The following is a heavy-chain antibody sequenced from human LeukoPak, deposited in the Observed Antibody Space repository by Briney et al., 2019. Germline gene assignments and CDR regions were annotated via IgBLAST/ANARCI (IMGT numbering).Heavy chain of an antibody. CDR2: IRPDGTGT. Sequence: GGSLRLSCAASGFTLSTYAMHWVRQGPGMGLVCVARIRPDGTGTAYADSVKGRFAISRDNAKNTLYLQMNSLRAEDTALYYCARGHNYGLDVWGQGTTVTVSS. V-gene: IGHV3-74*01. CDR1: GFTLSTYA. J-gene: IGHJ6*02. CDR3: ARGHNYGLDV.